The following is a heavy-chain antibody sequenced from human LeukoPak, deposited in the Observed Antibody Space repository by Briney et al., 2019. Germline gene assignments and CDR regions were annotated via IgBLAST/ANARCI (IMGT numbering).Heavy chain of an antibody. CDR3: TRDPEMATILFEY. D-gene: IGHD5-24*01. CDR1: GFTFSSYA. V-gene: IGHV3-30-3*01. Sequence: GGSLRLSCAASGFTFSSYAMHWVRQAPGKGLEWVAVISYDGSNKYYADSVKGRFTISRDNSKNALYLQMNSLRSDDTAVYYCTRDPEMATILFEYWGQGTLVTVSS. CDR2: ISYDGSNK. J-gene: IGHJ4*02.